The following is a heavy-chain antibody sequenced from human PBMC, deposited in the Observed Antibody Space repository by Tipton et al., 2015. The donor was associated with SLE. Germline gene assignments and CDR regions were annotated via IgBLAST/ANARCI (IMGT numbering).Heavy chain of an antibody. J-gene: IGHJ5*02. Sequence: GSLRLSCAASGFTFSTYWMSWVRQAPGKGLQWVASIKHDGSEESYVDSVKGRFTISRDNAKDSMYLQMNSLRVEDTAVYYCARMGGSGWQRGDNWFDPWGQGTPVTVSS. CDR2: IKHDGSEE. D-gene: IGHD6-19*01. CDR3: ARMGGSGWQRGDNWFDP. CDR1: GFTFSTYW. V-gene: IGHV3-7*01.